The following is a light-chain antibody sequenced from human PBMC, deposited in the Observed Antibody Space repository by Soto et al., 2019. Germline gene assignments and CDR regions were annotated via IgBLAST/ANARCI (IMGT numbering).Light chain of an antibody. CDR1: ETVRSN. V-gene: IGKV3D-15*01. Sequence: RVITQSPYTLSVSPGERATLSCRASETVRSNLAWYQQEPGQAPRLLIYAASTRATGIPARFIGNGSGTEFTLTISSLQSEDFAVYYCQQYNNWWTFGQGTKVDIK. J-gene: IGKJ1*01. CDR2: AAS. CDR3: QQYNNWWT.